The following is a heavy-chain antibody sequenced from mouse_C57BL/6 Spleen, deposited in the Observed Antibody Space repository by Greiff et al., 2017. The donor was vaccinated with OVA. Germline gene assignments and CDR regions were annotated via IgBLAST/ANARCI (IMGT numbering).Heavy chain of an antibody. CDR3: TRRPDGYYGYFDY. D-gene: IGHD2-3*01. V-gene: IGHV1-15*01. Sequence: VQRVESGAELVRPGASVTLSCKASGYTFTDYEMHWVKQTPVHGLEWIGAIDPETGGTAYNQKFKGKAILTADKSSSTAYMELRSLTSEDSAVYYCTRRPDGYYGYFDYWGKGTTLTVSS. CDR2: IDPETGGT. J-gene: IGHJ2*01. CDR1: GYTFTDYE.